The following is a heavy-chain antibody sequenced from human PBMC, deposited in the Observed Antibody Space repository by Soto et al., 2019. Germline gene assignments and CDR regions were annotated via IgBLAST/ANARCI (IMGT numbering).Heavy chain of an antibody. CDR1: GFSLRTPGMR. D-gene: IGHD1-26*01. CDR2: VDWNDET. V-gene: IGHV2-70*04. CDR3: ARMKPLGPYYFDF. Sequence: VSGPTLVNPTQTLTLTCTVAGFSLRTPGMRVSWLRQPPGRALEWLGRVDWNDETFYDTSLTTRLSISKENSKNRVVLTLTNVDPVDTATYYCARMKPLGPYYFDFWGQGALVTVSS. J-gene: IGHJ4*02.